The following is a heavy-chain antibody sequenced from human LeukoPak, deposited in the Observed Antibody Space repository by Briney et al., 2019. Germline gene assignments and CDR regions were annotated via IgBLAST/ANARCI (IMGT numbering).Heavy chain of an antibody. J-gene: IGHJ3*01. V-gene: IGHV4-4*07. CDR3: ASLSSGAAFDV. CDR2: LHATESA. CDR1: GAYINNYY. D-gene: IGHD3-22*01. Sequence: PSETLSLTCTVSGAYINNYYWNWIRQPAAQGLEWIGRLHATESAIYNPSLKGRGTMSLDTSKAQLSLTLTSVTAADSAVYYCASLSSGAAFDVWGQGTVVTVSS.